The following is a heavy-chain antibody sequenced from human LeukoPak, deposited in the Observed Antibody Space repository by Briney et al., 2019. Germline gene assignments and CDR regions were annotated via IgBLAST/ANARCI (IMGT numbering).Heavy chain of an antibody. CDR1: GFTVSSNY. Sequence: GGSLRLSCAPSGFTVSSNYMSWVRQAPDKGLEWVSVIYTGGTTYYADSVKGRFTISRDNSKNTLYLQMNSLRAEDTAVYYCARRNSSGWYGDWGQGTLVTVSS. J-gene: IGHJ4*02. D-gene: IGHD6-19*01. V-gene: IGHV3-53*01. CDR3: ARRNSSGWYGD. CDR2: IYTGGTT.